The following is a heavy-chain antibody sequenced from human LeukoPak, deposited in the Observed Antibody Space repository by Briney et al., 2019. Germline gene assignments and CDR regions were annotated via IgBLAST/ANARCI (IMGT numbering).Heavy chain of an antibody. CDR3: AKGATGLTPWFGELLFNSYYSMDV. CDR1: GFTFDNYA. Sequence: GGSLRLSCAASGFTFDNYARSWVRQAPGKGLEWVSSLSGSGDSTYFADSVKGRFAISRDNSNNTLYIQMNSLRAADTAVYFCAKGATGLTPWFGELLFNSYYSMDVWGQGTAVTVSS. D-gene: IGHD3-10*01. V-gene: IGHV3-23*01. CDR2: LSGSGDST. J-gene: IGHJ6*02.